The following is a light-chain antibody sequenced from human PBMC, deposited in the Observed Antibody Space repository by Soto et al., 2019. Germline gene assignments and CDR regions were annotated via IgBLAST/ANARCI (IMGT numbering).Light chain of an antibody. Sequence: DIQMTQSPSSLSASVGDRVTITCRASQNIRSHLNWFQQKPGRAPNLLIYGASTLQSGVPSRFSGSGSGTDFILTISNLQPEDFAIYYCQQSFRTPRTFGQGTKLEIK. CDR3: QQSFRTPRT. CDR2: GAS. CDR1: QNIRSH. J-gene: IGKJ1*01. V-gene: IGKV1-39*01.